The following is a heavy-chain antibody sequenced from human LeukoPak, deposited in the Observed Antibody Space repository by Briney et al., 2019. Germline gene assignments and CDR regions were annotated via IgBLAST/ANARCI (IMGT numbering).Heavy chain of an antibody. J-gene: IGHJ3*02. CDR2: IYYSGST. V-gene: IGHV4-39*02. CDR1: GGSVSSSVSQ. Sequence: PSETLSLTCTVSGGSVSSSVSQWGWIRQPPGKGLEWIGSIYYSGSTYYNPSLKSRVTMSVDTSKNHFSLNMSSVTAADTAVYYCASLYYDILTGYLDGAFDIWGQGTIVTVSS. CDR3: ASLYYDILTGYLDGAFDI. D-gene: IGHD3-9*01.